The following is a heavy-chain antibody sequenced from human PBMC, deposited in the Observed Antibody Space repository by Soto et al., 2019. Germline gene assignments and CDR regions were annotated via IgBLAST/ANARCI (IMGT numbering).Heavy chain of an antibody. J-gene: IGHJ6*02. CDR3: ARDHGMFLSYYYYGMDV. CDR1: GFTFSRFS. Sequence: GGSLRLSCAASGFTFSRFSMHWVRQAPGKGLAWVAVISYDGNNKHFAESVKGRFSISRDDSKNTVYLEMNNLRGDDSAVYYCARDHGMFLSYYYYGMDVWGQGTTVTVSS. V-gene: IGHV3-30-3*01. CDR2: ISYDGNNK. D-gene: IGHD3-10*02.